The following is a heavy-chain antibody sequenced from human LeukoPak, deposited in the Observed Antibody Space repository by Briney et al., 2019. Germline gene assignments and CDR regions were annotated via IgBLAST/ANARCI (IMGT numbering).Heavy chain of an antibody. J-gene: IGHJ6*02. Sequence: PGGSLRLSCAASGFTFSSYAMSWVRQAPGKGLEWVSAISGSGGSTYYADSVKGRLTISRDNSKNTLYLQMNSLRAEDAAVYYCAKLQLPMYYYYGMDVWSQGTTVTVSS. CDR2: ISGSGGST. V-gene: IGHV3-23*01. CDR1: GFTFSSYA. CDR3: AKLQLPMYYYYGMDV. D-gene: IGHD2-2*01.